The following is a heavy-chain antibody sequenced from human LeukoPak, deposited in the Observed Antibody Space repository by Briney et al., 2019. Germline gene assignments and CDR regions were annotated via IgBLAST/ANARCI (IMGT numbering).Heavy chain of an antibody. J-gene: IGHJ4*02. CDR3: ARVLGIYGSGSYYRAYYFDY. CDR2: INHSGST. Sequence: PSETLSLTCAVYGGSFSGYYWSWIRQPPGKGLEWIGEINHSGSTSYNPSLKSRVTISVDTSKNQFSLKLSSVTAADTAVYYCARVLGIYGSGSYYRAYYFDYWGQGTLVTVSS. CDR1: GGSFSGYY. D-gene: IGHD3-10*01. V-gene: IGHV4-34*01.